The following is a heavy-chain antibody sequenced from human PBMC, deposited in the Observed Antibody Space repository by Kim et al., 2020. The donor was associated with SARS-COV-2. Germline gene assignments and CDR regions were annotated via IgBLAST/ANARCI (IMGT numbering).Heavy chain of an antibody. V-gene: IGHV4-34*01. J-gene: IGHJ3*02. Sequence: SETLSLTCAVYGGSFSGYYWSWIRQPPGKGLEWIGEINHSGSTNYNPSLKSRVTISVDTSKNQFSLKLSSVTAADTAVYYCARGPGTAFDIWGQGTMVTVSS. CDR1: GGSFSGYY. CDR2: INHSGST. CDR3: ARGPGTAFDI.